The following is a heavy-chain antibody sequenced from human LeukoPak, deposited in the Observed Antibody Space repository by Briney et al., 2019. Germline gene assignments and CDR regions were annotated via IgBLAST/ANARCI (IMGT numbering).Heavy chain of an antibody. CDR1: GGSFSGYY. D-gene: IGHD5-12*01. V-gene: IGHV4-34*01. J-gene: IGHJ4*02. CDR3: ARRIVATKSSNDY. Sequence: SETLTLTCAVYGGSFSGYYWSWIRQPPGKGLEWIGEINHSGSTNYNPSLKSRVTISVDTSKNQFSLKLSSVTAADTAVYYCARRIVATKSSNDYWGQGTLVTVSS. CDR2: INHSGST.